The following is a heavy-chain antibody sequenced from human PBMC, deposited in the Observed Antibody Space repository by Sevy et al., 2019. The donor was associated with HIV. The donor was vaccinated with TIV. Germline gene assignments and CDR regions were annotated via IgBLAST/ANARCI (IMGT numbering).Heavy chain of an antibody. CDR3: ARQSASRTKRTYSRSTKHYYYGMDV. J-gene: IGHJ6*02. Sequence: SETLSLTCAVYGGSFSGYYWSGIRQPPGKGLEWIGEINHSESTNYNPSPKSRVTISVDTSKNQFSLKLSSVTAADTAVYYCARQSASRTKRTYSRSTKHYYYGMDVWGQGTTVTVSS. D-gene: IGHD2-15*01. CDR2: INHSEST. CDR1: GGSFSGYY. V-gene: IGHV4-34*01.